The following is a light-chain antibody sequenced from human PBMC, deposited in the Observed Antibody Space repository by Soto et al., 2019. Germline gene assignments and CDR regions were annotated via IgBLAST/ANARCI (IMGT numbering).Light chain of an antibody. J-gene: IGKJ1*01. V-gene: IGKV3-11*01. Sequence: EIVLTQSSATLSLSPGERATLSCRAGQSVGSSLAWYQQKLGQAPRLLIYAASDRATGIPGRFSGSGSGTDFTLIISSLEPEDFAFYYCQQGNTWPWTFGQGTKVDIK. CDR2: AAS. CDR1: QSVGSS. CDR3: QQGNTWPWT.